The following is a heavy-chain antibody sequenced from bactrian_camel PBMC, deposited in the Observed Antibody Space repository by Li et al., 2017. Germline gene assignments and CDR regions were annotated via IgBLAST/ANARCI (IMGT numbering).Heavy chain of an antibody. CDR1: GYVSTTYS. CDR3: DSNFIPNGDDRYGYNA. D-gene: IGHD5*01. J-gene: IGHJ6*01. V-gene: IGHV3S1*01. CDR2: AYTGDAST. Sequence: VESGGGSVQAGGSLTLNCAVSGYVSTTYSMAWFRQAPGKGLEWLSAAYTGDASTNSVTGRFTISRDDARNTVFLQMNSLKPEDTAVYYCDSNFIPNGDDRYGYNAWGQGTQVTVS.